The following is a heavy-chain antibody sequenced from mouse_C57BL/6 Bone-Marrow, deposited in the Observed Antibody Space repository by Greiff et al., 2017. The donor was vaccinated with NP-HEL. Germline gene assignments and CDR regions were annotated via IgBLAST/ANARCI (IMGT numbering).Heavy chain of an antibody. J-gene: IGHJ2*01. Sequence: QVHVKQPGAELVKPGASVKMSCKASGYTFTSYWITWVKQRPGQGLEWIGDIYPGSGSTNYNEKFKSKATLTVDTSSSTAYMQLSSLTSEDSAVYYCAREDDGYYYFDYWGQGTTLTVSS. CDR1: GYTFTSYW. CDR2: IYPGSGST. V-gene: IGHV1-55*01. D-gene: IGHD2-3*01. CDR3: AREDDGYYYFDY.